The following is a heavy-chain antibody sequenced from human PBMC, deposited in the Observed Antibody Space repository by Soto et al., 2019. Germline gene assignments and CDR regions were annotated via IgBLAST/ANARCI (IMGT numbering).Heavy chain of an antibody. V-gene: IGHV3-23*01. D-gene: IGHD3-3*01. J-gene: IGHJ4*02. CDR3: HPEWGITIFGVVIDY. CDR2: ISGSGGST. Sequence: GGSLRLSCAASGFTFSSYAMSWVRQAPGKGLEWVSAISGSGGSTYYADSVKGRFTISRDNSKNTLYLQMNSLRAEDTAVYYCHPEWGITIFGVVIDYWGQGTLVTVSS. CDR1: GFTFSSYA.